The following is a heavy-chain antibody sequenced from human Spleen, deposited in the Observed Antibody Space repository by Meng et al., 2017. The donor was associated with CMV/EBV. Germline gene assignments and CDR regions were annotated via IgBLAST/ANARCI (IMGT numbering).Heavy chain of an antibody. Sequence: SETLSLTCTVSGASVSSDTHYWSWIRQPPGKGLEWIGYIYHSGITTYNPSLKSRVTISVDTSKNQFSLKLSSVTAADTAVHYCARDRYYGMDVWGQGTTVTVSS. CDR2: IYHSGIT. J-gene: IGHJ6*02. V-gene: IGHV4-61*01. CDR3: ARDRYYGMDV. CDR1: GASVSSDTHY.